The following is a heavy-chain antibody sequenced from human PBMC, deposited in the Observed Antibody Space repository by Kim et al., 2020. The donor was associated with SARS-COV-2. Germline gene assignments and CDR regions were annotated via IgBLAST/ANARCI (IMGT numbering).Heavy chain of an antibody. Sequence: GGSLRLSCAASGFTFSSYAMHWVRQAPGKGLEWVAVISYDGSNKYYADSVKGRFTISRDNSKNTLYLQMNSLRAEDTAVYYCARDLKYQLLAYYYYGMDVWGQGTTVTVSS. CDR3: ARDLKYQLLAYYYYGMDV. V-gene: IGHV3-30-3*01. D-gene: IGHD2-2*01. CDR1: GFTFSSYA. J-gene: IGHJ6*02. CDR2: ISYDGSNK.